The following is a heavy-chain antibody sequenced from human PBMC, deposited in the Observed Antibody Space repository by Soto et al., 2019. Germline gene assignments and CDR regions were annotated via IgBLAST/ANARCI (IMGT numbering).Heavy chain of an antibody. CDR2: ISYDGSNK. Sequence: GGSLRLSCAASGFTFSSYGMHWVRQAPGKGLEWVAVISYDGSNKYYADSVKGRFTISRDNSKNTLYLQMNSLRAEDTAVYYCAKELAPGIAASDYWGQGTLVTVS. V-gene: IGHV3-30*18. CDR3: AKELAPGIAASDY. D-gene: IGHD6-13*01. J-gene: IGHJ4*02. CDR1: GFTFSSYG.